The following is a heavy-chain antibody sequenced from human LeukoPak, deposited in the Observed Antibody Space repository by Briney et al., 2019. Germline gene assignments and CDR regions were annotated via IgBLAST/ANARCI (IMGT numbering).Heavy chain of an antibody. Sequence: ASVKVSCKASGYTFTGYYMHWVRQAPGQGLEWMGWINPNSGGTNYAQKFQGRVTMTRDTSISTAYMELSRLRSDDTAVYYCARTAVTTYYMDVWGKGTTVTVSS. CDR3: ARTAVTTYYMDV. CDR1: GYTFTGYY. J-gene: IGHJ6*03. V-gene: IGHV1-2*02. D-gene: IGHD4-17*01. CDR2: INPNSGGT.